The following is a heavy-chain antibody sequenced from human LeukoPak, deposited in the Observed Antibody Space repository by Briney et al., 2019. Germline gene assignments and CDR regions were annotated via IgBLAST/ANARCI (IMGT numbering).Heavy chain of an antibody. CDR1: GFTLSSYA. V-gene: IGHV3-30-3*01. CDR3: ARVPMIAARPRYFQH. CDR2: ISYDGSNK. J-gene: IGHJ1*01. Sequence: GGSLRLSCAASGFTLSSYAMHWVRQAPGKGLEWVAVISYDGSNKYYADSVKGRFTISRDNSKNTLYLQMNSLRAEYTALYYCARVPMIAARPRYFQHWGQGTLVTVSS. D-gene: IGHD6-6*01.